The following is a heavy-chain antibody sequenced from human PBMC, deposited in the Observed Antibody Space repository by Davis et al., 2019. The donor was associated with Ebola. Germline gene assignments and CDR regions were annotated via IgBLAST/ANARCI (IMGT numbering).Heavy chain of an antibody. CDR2: INPSGGST. D-gene: IGHD2-2*01. CDR3: ASSTSRANFDY. J-gene: IGHJ4*02. V-gene: IGHV1-46*01. Sequence: ALVKVSCKASGYTFTSYYMHWVRQAPGQGLEWMGIINPSGGSTSYAQKFQGRVTMTRDTSTSTVYMELSSLRSEDTAVHYCASSTSRANFDYWGQGTLVTVSS. CDR1: GYTFTSYY.